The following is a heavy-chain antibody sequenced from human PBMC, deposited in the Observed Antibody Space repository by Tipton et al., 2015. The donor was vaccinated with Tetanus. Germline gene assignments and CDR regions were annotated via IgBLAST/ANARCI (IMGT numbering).Heavy chain of an antibody. CDR1: GFTFSSSG. CDR3: AKEGDILTGYLFDY. J-gene: IGHJ4*02. Sequence: SLRLSCAASGFTFSSSGMHWVRQAPGKGLEWVAVISYDGSNKYYADSVKGRFTISRDNSKNTLYLQMNSLRAEDTAVYYCAKEGDILTGYLFDYGGQGTLVTVSS. D-gene: IGHD3-9*01. V-gene: IGHV3-30*18. CDR2: ISYDGSNK.